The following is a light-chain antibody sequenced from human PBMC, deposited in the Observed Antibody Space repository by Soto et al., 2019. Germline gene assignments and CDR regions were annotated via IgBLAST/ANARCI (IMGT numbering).Light chain of an antibody. CDR2: GAS. CDR1: QSVSNNY. CDR3: LQYGTFPRT. V-gene: IGKV3-20*01. J-gene: IGKJ1*01. Sequence: EIVLTRSQGTITLSPCEGATPSASASQSVSNNYLAWYQQKPGQAPRLLIYGASSRATGIPDRFSGSGSGTDFTLTISRLEPEDFAVYYCLQYGTFPRTFGQGTKVDI.